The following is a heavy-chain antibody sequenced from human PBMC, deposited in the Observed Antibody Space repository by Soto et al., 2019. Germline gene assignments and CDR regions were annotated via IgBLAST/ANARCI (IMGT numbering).Heavy chain of an antibody. J-gene: IGHJ5*02. CDR2: MYESGSA. CDR3: AGCPIIAAAGTRMGWFDP. V-gene: IGHV4-34*01. CDR1: GGSFSGYY. Sequence: QVQLQQWGAGLLKPSETLSLTCAVYGGSFSGYYWTWIRQPPGKGLEWIGEMYESGSANYNPSLMSRVTISLDTPKIQFSLRLSSVTAADTAVYYCAGCPIIAAAGTRMGWFDPWGQGTLVTVSS. D-gene: IGHD6-13*01.